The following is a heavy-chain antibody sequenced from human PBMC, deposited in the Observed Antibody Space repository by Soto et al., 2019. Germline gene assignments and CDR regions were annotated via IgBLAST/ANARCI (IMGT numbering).Heavy chain of an antibody. D-gene: IGHD3-3*01. CDR3: AKGKVLTIFGADP. Sequence: EVQLVESGGGLVQPGRSLRLSCAASGFTFDDYAMHWVRQAPGKGLEWVSGISWNSGSIGYADTVQGRFTISRDNATNSLYMQMISLRAEATDLYSCAKGKVLTIFGADPWGQGTLVTVSS. J-gene: IGHJ5*02. CDR2: ISWNSGSI. V-gene: IGHV3-9*01. CDR1: GFTFDDYA.